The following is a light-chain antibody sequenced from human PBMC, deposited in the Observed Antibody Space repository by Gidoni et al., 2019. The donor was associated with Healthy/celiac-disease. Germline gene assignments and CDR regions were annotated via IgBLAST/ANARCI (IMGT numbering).Light chain of an antibody. Sequence: EIVLTQSPATLSLSPGERATLSCRASQSVSSYLAWYQQKPGQAPRLLIYEASNRATGIPARFSGSGSGKDFTLTISSLEPEDFAVYYCQQRSNWPPKVTFGGGTKVEIK. CDR3: QQRSNWPPKVT. V-gene: IGKV3-11*01. CDR2: EAS. CDR1: QSVSSY. J-gene: IGKJ4*01.